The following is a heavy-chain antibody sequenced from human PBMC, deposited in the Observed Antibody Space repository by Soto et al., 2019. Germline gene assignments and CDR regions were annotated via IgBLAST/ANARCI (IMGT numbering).Heavy chain of an antibody. Sequence: EVQLVESGGGLVQPGRSLRLSCAASGFTFDDHAMHWVRQGPGKGLEWVSGINWNSGSIAYADSVQGRFTISGDNARNSLYLQINSLRREDTALYYCVRDREKWEVDGAFDYWGQGALVTVSS. CDR1: GFTFDDHA. D-gene: IGHD1-26*01. J-gene: IGHJ4*02. CDR2: INWNSGSI. CDR3: VRDREKWEVDGAFDY. V-gene: IGHV3-9*01.